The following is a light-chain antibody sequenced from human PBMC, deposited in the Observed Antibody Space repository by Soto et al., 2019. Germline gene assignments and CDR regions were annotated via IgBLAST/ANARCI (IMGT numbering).Light chain of an antibody. V-gene: IGLV2-8*01. CDR1: SSDVGGYNY. J-gene: IGLJ3*02. CDR3: SSYAGSNNLV. Sequence: QSALTQPPSASGSPGHSVTISCTGTSSDVGGYNYVSWYQQHPGKAPKLMIYEVSKRPSGVPDRFSGSKSGNTASLTVSGLQAEDEADSYCSSYAGSNNLVFGGGTKLTVL. CDR2: EVS.